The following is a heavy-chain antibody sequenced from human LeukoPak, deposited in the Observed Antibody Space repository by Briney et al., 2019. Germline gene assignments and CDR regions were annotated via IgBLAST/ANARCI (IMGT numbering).Heavy chain of an antibody. J-gene: IGHJ4*02. Sequence: GGSLRLSCVASGVAFSSYAMNWVRQTPGQGLERVSIISPNGDWTNYADSVKGRFTISRDSSKNTLYLQMNSLRAEDTAMYYCAKMLGSKDPINYWGQGTLVTVSS. CDR3: AKMLGSKDPINY. CDR1: GVAFSSYA. CDR2: ISPNGDWT. D-gene: IGHD2-8*01. V-gene: IGHV3-23*01.